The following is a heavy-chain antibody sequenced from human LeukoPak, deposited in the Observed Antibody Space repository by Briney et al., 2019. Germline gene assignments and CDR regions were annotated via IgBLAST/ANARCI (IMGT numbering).Heavy chain of an antibody. Sequence: GGSLRLSCAASGFTFSNAWMSWVRQAPGKGLEWVSSISSSSTYIYYADSVKGRFTISRDNAKNSLYLQMNSLRAEDTAVYYCARVMYYYDSSGYYPIDYWGQGTLVTVSS. CDR3: ARVMYYYDSSGYYPIDY. CDR1: GFTFSNAW. D-gene: IGHD3-22*01. V-gene: IGHV3-21*01. J-gene: IGHJ4*02. CDR2: ISSSSTYI.